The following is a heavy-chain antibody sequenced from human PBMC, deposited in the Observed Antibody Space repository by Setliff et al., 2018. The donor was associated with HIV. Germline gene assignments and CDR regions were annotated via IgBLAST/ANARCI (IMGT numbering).Heavy chain of an antibody. V-gene: IGHV1-69*13. Sequence: SVKVSCKASGGTFSSYAISWVRQAPGQGLEWMGGIIPIFGTANYAQKFQGRVTITADESTSTAYMELSSLRSEDTAVYYCAAEGPYYYDSSGYYYWGQGTLVTVSS. J-gene: IGHJ4*02. CDR3: AAEGPYYYDSSGYYY. CDR1: GGTFSSYA. D-gene: IGHD3-22*01. CDR2: IIPIFGTA.